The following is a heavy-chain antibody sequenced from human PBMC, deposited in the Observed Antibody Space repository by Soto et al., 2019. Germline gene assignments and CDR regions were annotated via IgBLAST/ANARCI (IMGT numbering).Heavy chain of an antibody. Sequence: GASVKVSCKASGYTFTSYFIHWVRQAPGQGLEWMGIINPSGGTTTYAQKFQSRVTMTRDTSTSTVYMELSSLRSEDTAVYYCARALYYDSSGLDSWGQGSVVTASS. J-gene: IGHJ4*02. CDR2: INPSGGTT. CDR3: ARALYYDSSGLDS. CDR1: GYTFTSYF. D-gene: IGHD3-22*01. V-gene: IGHV1-46*03.